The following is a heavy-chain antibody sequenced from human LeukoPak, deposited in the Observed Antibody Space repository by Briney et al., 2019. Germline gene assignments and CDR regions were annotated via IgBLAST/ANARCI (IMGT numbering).Heavy chain of an antibody. CDR3: AGYYDILTGYYYFDY. J-gene: IGHJ4*02. D-gene: IGHD3-9*01. CDR1: GFTFSSYA. V-gene: IGHV3-23*01. CDR2: ISGSGGNT. Sequence: PGGSLRLSCAASGFTFSSYAMSWVRQAPGKGLEWVSAISGSGGNTYYADSVKGRFTISRDNSKNTLYLQMNSLRAEDTAVYYCAGYYDILTGYYYFDYWGQGTLVTVSS.